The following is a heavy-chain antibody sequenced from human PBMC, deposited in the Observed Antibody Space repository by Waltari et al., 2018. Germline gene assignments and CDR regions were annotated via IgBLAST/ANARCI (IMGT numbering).Heavy chain of an antibody. J-gene: IGHJ4*02. V-gene: IGHV3-23*01. CDR1: GFTLSNYA. CDR2: IKRGGVGT. Sequence: EVQVLESGGGLVQPGGSLRLSCEASGFTLSNYAMRWVRQVPGRGLGWVSVIKRGGVGTFYANSVEGRFTISRDDSRNMLYRQMNSLRAEDSATYYWMKDVTGGDGGDNWGQGTLVTVSS. D-gene: IGHD1-20*01. CDR3: MKDVTGGDGGDN.